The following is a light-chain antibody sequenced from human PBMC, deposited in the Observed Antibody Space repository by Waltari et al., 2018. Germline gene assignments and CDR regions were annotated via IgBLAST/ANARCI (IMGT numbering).Light chain of an antibody. CDR2: DAS. CDR3: LQRSNWPYT. V-gene: IGKV3-11*01. Sequence: EIVLTQSPATLSLSPGARATLSCRASQTVRSFLAWYQQKPGQPPRLLIFDASSRAPGIPAKFRGSGSGTDFTLTVSNLEPEDFAVYYCLQRSNWPYTFGQGTRVEIK. CDR1: QTVRSF. J-gene: IGKJ2*01.